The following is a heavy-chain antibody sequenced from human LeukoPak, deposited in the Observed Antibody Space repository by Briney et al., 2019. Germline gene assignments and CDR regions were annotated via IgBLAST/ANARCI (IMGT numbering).Heavy chain of an antibody. CDR1: GGSISSYY. CDR3: ARSGGYSVYYYYMDV. Sequence: PSETLSLTCTVSGGSISSYYWSWIRQPPGKGLEWIGYIFYSGSTNYNPSLKSRVTISVDTSKNQFSLKLSSVTAADTAVYYCARSGGYSVYYYYMDVWGKGTTVTVSS. D-gene: IGHD5/OR15-5a*01. J-gene: IGHJ6*03. V-gene: IGHV4-59*01. CDR2: IFYSGST.